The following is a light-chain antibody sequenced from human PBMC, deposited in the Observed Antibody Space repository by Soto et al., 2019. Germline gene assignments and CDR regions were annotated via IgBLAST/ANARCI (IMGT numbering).Light chain of an antibody. CDR3: SSFTSNRIYV. Sequence: QSVLTHPTSVSGSPGQSITISCTGNHNDIGTYDYVSWYQQHPGRAPRLLIHGVTTRPSGISDRFSAYKSGLTASLTISGLQPEDEADYYCSSFTSNRIYVFGPGTKVTVL. CDR1: HNDIGTYDY. CDR2: GVT. J-gene: IGLJ1*01. V-gene: IGLV2-14*03.